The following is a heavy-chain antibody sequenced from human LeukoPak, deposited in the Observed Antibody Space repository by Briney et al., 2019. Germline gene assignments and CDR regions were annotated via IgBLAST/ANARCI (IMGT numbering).Heavy chain of an antibody. Sequence: GGSLRLSCVVSGFTFSNWWMSWVRQAPGKGLEYVANIKEDGSEKNYVDSVKGRFTISRDNAKNSLYLQMSSLRVEDTAVYHCARDRSSWTYWYFDLWGRGTLVTVSS. V-gene: IGHV3-7*01. CDR3: ARDRSSWTYWYFDL. CDR1: GFTFSNWW. D-gene: IGHD6-13*01. J-gene: IGHJ2*01. CDR2: IKEDGSEK.